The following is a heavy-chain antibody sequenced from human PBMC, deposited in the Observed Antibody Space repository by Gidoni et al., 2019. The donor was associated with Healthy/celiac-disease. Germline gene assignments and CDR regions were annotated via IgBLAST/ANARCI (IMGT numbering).Heavy chain of an antibody. CDR2: ISGSGGSS. CDR3: AKVKFGAARPVGYYYYYMDV. CDR1: AFTFRSYA. D-gene: IGHD6-6*01. V-gene: IGHV3-23*01. Sequence: EVQLLESGGGLVQPGRFLRLSCAASAFTFRSYALSWVRQAPGKGLEWVSGISGSGGSSYYADSVKGRFTISRDNSKNTLYLQMSSLRAEDTAVYYCAKVKFGAARPVGYYYYYMDVWGKGTTVTVSS. J-gene: IGHJ6*03.